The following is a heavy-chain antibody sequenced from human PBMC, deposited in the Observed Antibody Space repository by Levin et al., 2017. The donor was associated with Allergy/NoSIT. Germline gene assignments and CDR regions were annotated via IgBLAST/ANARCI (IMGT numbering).Heavy chain of an antibody. V-gene: IGHV3-30*18. CDR3: AKDSAWAYYSSGGSPHGCFEY. CDR1: GFTFSSYA. Sequence: LSLTCVASGFTFSSYAMHWVRQAPGKGLEWVAVISYDGAHKYYADSVRGRFSISRDNSKNTLYLQMNSLRAEDTAVYYCAKDSAWAYYSSGGSPHGCFEYWGLGTLVTVSS. J-gene: IGHJ4*02. D-gene: IGHD6-19*01. CDR2: ISYDGAHK.